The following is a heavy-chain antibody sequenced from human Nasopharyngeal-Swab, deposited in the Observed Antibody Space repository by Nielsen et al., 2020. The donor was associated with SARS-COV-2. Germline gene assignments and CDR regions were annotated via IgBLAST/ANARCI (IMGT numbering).Heavy chain of an antibody. Sequence: DRQPPGKGLEWVSSISSSSSYIYCADSVKGRFTISRDNAKNSLYLQMNSLRAEDTAVYYCARGGIGIVGASDAFDIWGQGTMVTVSS. D-gene: IGHD1-26*01. J-gene: IGHJ3*02. CDR2: ISSSSSYI. CDR3: ARGGIGIVGASDAFDI. V-gene: IGHV3-21*04.